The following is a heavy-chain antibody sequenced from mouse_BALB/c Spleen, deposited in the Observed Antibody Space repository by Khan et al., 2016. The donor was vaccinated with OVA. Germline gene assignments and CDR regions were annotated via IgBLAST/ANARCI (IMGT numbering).Heavy chain of an antibody. D-gene: IGHD2-14*01. CDR1: GYTFTSYT. CDR2: INPSNGYT. Sequence: QVQLKQSGAELARPGASVKMSCKASGYTFTSYTIHWIKQRPGQGLEWIGYINPSNGYTNYNQKFKDKATLTADKSSTTAYMQLSSLTSDDSAVYNGVRDGAYYGNDGWFAYWGQGTLVTVSA. V-gene: IGHV1-4*01. CDR3: VRDGAYYGNDGWFAY. J-gene: IGHJ3*01.